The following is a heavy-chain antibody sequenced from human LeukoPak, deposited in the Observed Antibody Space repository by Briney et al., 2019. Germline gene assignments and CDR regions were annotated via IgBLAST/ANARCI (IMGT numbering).Heavy chain of an antibody. V-gene: IGHV4-34*01. CDR2: IRPDGTT. Sequence: SETLSLNCAVYSGSFNDYFCIWIRQPPGKGLEWIGEIRPDGTTTYNPSLKSRVTISVDTSKNQFSLKLNSVTAADTAVYYCAKSNGYGLIDIWGQGTMVTVSS. J-gene: IGHJ3*02. CDR1: SGSFNDYF. D-gene: IGHD3-22*01. CDR3: AKSNGYGLIDI.